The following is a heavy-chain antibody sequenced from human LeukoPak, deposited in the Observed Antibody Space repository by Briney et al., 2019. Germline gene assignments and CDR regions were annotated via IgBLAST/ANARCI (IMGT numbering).Heavy chain of an antibody. Sequence: PSETLSLTCTVSGGSISSYYWSWIRQPPGKGLEWIGYIYYNGSTNYNPSLKSRVTISVDTSKNQFSLKLSSVTAADTAVYYCARVVLWFGELTGFDYWGQGTLVTVSS. CDR1: GGSISSYY. CDR3: ARVVLWFGELTGFDY. D-gene: IGHD3-10*01. CDR2: IYYNGST. V-gene: IGHV4-59*01. J-gene: IGHJ4*02.